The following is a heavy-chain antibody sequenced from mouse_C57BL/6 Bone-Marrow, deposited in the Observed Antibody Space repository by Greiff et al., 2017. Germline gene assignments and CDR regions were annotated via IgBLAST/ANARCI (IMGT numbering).Heavy chain of an antibody. CDR1: GFTFSDSW. Sequence: EVKLQESGGGFVQPGGSMKLSCAASGFTFSDSWMDWVRQSPEQGLEWVAGISNKANNHASYYAVSVKGRFTISRDDSKSNVYLQINGVGAEDTGIYYCTRGAAWFAYWGQETLVTVSA. V-gene: IGHV6-6*01. J-gene: IGHJ3*01. CDR2: ISNKANNHAS. CDR3: TRGAAWFAY.